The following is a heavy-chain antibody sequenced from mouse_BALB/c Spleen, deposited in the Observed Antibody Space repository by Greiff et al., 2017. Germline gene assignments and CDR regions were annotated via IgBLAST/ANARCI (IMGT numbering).Heavy chain of an antibody. Sequence: EVQGVESGGGLVQPKGSLKLSCAASGFTFNTYAMNWVRQAPGKGLEWVARIRSKSNNYATYYADSVKDRFTISRDDSQSMLYLQMNNLKTEDTAMYYCVSFYDGYHYYAMDYWGQGTSVTVSS. CDR2: IRSKSNNYAT. J-gene: IGHJ4*01. CDR3: VSFYDGYHYYAMDY. CDR1: GFTFNTYA. D-gene: IGHD2-3*01. V-gene: IGHV10-1*02.